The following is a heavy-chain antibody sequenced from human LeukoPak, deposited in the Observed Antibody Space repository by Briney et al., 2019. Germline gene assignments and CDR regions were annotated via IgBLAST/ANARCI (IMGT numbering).Heavy chain of an antibody. CDR1: GFSLNSYW. J-gene: IGHJ5*02. D-gene: IGHD6-13*01. CDR3: ARGTAAGMSSWFDP. CDR2: MNLDGSEK. Sequence: GGSLRLSCEGSGFSLNSYWMTWVRQAPGKGLEWVASMNLDGSEKYYLDSVKGRFTVSRDNAKNSLYLQMNSLRVEDTAVYYCARGTAAGMSSWFDPWGQGTLVTVSS. V-gene: IGHV3-7*01.